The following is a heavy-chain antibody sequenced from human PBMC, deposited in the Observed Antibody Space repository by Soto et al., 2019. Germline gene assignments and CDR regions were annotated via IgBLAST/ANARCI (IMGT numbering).Heavy chain of an antibody. J-gene: IGHJ3*02. Sequence: ASVKVSCKASGYTFTSYAMHWVRQAPGQRLEWMGWINAGNGNTKYSQKFQGRVTITRDTSASTAYMELSSLRSEDTAVYYCAREQQDDFWSGSTDAFDIWGQGTMVIVSS. CDR2: INAGNGNT. D-gene: IGHD3-3*01. CDR3: AREQQDDFWSGSTDAFDI. CDR1: GYTFTSYA. V-gene: IGHV1-3*01.